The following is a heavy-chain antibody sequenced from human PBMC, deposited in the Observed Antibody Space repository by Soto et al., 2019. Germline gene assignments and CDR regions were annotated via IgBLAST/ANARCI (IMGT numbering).Heavy chain of an antibody. CDR1: GLSVSDNF. J-gene: IGHJ6*02. D-gene: IGHD4-17*01. V-gene: IGHV3-53*01. CDR3: AKGLYGEHSFYFYALDV. Sequence: RGSLRLSCAAAGLSVSDNFMSWVRQAPGKGLQWVSIIYANKFGANTYYEDSVRGRFAISRDNSKNLLYLQMNSLRAEDTAVYYCAKGLYGEHSFYFYALDVCGQGPPVTVS. CDR2: IYANKFGANT.